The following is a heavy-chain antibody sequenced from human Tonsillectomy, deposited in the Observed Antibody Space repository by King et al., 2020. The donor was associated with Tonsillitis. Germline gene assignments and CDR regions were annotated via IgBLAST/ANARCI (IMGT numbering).Heavy chain of an antibody. J-gene: IGHJ4*02. CDR1: GFTFSTYG. D-gene: IGHD3-16*01. Sequence: VQLVESGGGVVQPGGSLRLSCAASGFTFSTYGFHWVRQAPGKGLEWVGFIRDDGNDLYCIDSVKGRFTISRDNSKNTVYLQMNRLRAEDTAIYYCAKDRHIPRGRFFDYLGQGTLVSVSS. V-gene: IGHV3-30*02. CDR3: AKDRHIPRGRFFDY. CDR2: IRDDGNDL.